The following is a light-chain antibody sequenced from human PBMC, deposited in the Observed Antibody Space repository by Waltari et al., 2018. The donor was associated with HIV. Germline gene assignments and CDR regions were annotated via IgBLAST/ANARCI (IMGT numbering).Light chain of an antibody. Sequence: LSASVGDRVSFTCRSSQDISTNLAWFQQKPGKVPNLLIYSASTLHVGVPSRFSGSGSGTEFTLTIDVLQPEDFATYYCLQLSNFPFTFGPGTKLAIK. CDR2: SAS. CDR1: QDISTN. J-gene: IGKJ2*01. CDR3: LQLSNFPFT. V-gene: IGKV1-9*01.